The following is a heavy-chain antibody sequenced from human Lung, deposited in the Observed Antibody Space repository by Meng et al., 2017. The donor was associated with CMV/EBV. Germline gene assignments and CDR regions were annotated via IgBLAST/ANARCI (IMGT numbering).Heavy chain of an antibody. Sequence: ETLSLTCAVYGGSFSGYYWSWIRQPPGKGLEWIGEINPSGSTNYNPSLKSRVTISVDTSKNQFSLRLSSVTAADTALYYCARGILPQRGSTVPTPDYWGQGTLVTVSS. CDR2: INPSGST. D-gene: IGHD4-11*01. CDR1: GGSFSGYY. V-gene: IGHV4-34*01. J-gene: IGHJ4*02. CDR3: ARGILPQRGSTVPTPDY.